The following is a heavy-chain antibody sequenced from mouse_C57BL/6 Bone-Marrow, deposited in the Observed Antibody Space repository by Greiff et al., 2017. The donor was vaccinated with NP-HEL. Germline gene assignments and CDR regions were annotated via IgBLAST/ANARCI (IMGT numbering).Heavy chain of an antibody. J-gene: IGHJ2*01. CDR3: AMGYYGSRYYFDY. V-gene: IGHV1-64*01. D-gene: IGHD1-1*01. CDR2: IHPNSGST. Sequence: QVQLQQPGAELVKPGASVKLSCKASGYTFTSYWMHWVKQRPGQGLEWIGMIHPNSGSTNYNEKFKSKSTLTVDKSSSTAYMQLSSLTSDDSAVYYCAMGYYGSRYYFDYWGQGTTLTVSS. CDR1: GYTFTSYW.